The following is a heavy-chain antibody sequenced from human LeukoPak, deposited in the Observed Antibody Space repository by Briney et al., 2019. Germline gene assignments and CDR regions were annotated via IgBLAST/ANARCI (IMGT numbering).Heavy chain of an antibody. Sequence: PGGSLRLSCAASGFTFSSAWMIWVRQAPGKGLEWVAFIRYDGSDKYYADSVKGRFTISRDNSKNTLYLQMNSLRAEDTAVYYCAKDRRYCSSTTCPEYWGQGALCTVSS. J-gene: IGHJ4*02. CDR3: AKDRRYCSSTTCPEY. CDR2: IRYDGSDK. V-gene: IGHV3-30*02. D-gene: IGHD2-2*01. CDR1: GFTFSSAW.